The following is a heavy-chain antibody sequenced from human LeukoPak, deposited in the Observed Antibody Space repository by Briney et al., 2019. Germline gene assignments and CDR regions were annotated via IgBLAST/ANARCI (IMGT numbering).Heavy chain of an antibody. CDR1: GGTFSSYA. D-gene: IGHD2-21*02. Sequence: ASVKVSCKASGGTFSSYAISWVRQAPGQGLEWMGGIVPIFGTANYAQKFQGRVTITADESTSTAYMELSSLRSEDTAVYYCARDLSGDYRFDYWGQGTLVTVSS. CDR2: IVPIFGTA. J-gene: IGHJ4*02. CDR3: ARDLSGDYRFDY. V-gene: IGHV1-69*13.